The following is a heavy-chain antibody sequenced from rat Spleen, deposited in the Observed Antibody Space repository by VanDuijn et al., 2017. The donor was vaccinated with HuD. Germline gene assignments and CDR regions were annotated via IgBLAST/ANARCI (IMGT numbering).Heavy chain of an antibody. CDR1: GFTFSDYG. CDR3: ARRHYGYTDYFDY. CDR2: ISTGGGNT. V-gene: IGHV5S13*01. Sequence: EVQLVESGGGLVQPGRSLKLSCAASGFTFSDYGMPWVRQAPTKGLEWIASISTGGGNTYYRNSVKGRFTISRDNAKSILYLQMESLMSEDTATYYCARRHYGYTDYFDYWGQGVMVTVSS. D-gene: IGHD1-4*01. J-gene: IGHJ2*01.